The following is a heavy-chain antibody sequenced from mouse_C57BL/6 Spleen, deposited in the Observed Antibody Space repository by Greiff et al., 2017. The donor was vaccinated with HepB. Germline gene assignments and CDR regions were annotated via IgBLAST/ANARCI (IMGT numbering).Heavy chain of an antibody. CDR3: ARSLNYGSSFDY. J-gene: IGHJ2*01. Sequence: QVQLQQPGAELVRPGSSVKLSCKASGYTFTSYWMHWVKQRPIQGLEWIGNIDPSDSETHYNQKFKDKATLTVDKSSSTAYMQLSSLTSEDSAVYYCARSLNYGSSFDYWGQGTTLTVSS. V-gene: IGHV1-52*01. D-gene: IGHD1-1*01. CDR2: IDPSDSET. CDR1: GYTFTSYW.